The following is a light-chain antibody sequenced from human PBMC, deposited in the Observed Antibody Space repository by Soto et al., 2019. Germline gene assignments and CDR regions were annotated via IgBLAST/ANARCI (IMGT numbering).Light chain of an antibody. CDR1: QSISSW. V-gene: IGKV1-5*01. Sequence: DIQMTQSPSTLSASVGDRVTITCRASQSISSWLAWYQQKLGRAPRLLIYDAPSLESGVPSRFSGSGYGTEFTLTISSLQPDDFATYYCQQYNTYSSLTFGGGTKVDIK. CDR2: DAP. CDR3: QQYNTYSSLT. J-gene: IGKJ4*01.